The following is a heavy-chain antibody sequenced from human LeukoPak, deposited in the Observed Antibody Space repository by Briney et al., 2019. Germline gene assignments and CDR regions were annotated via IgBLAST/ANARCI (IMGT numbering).Heavy chain of an antibody. V-gene: IGHV3-72*01. Sequence: GGSLRLSCAVSGFSFSDHYMDWVRQAPGKGLERVGRTRSKANSYTTEYAASVKGRFTISSDDSKNSLYLQMNSLKTEDTAVYYCARDYYDGSGYYQDYWGQGTLVTVSS. D-gene: IGHD3-22*01. J-gene: IGHJ4*02. CDR1: GFSFSDHY. CDR3: ARDYYDGSGYYQDY. CDR2: TRSKANSYTT.